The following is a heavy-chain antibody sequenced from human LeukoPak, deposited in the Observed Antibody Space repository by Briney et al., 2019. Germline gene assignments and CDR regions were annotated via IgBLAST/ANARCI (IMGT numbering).Heavy chain of an antibody. CDR2: ICFDGSVK. Sequence: GGSLRLSCAASGFTFNTHGMHWVRQAPGKGLEWLAAICFDGSVKHYSDAVKGRFTISRDNSLNTLYLQMNSLRVEDTAIHYCAKDTAIQFLEPAFWGQGTLVTVSS. D-gene: IGHD3-3*01. J-gene: IGHJ4*02. CDR3: AKDTAIQFLEPAF. V-gene: IGHV3-33*06. CDR1: GFTFNTHG.